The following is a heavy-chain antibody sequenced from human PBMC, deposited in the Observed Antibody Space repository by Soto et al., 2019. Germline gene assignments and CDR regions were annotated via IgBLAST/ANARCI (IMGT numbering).Heavy chain of an antibody. D-gene: IGHD4-17*01. CDR1: GGSLSSYY. Sequence: PSETLSLSCTVSGGSLSSYYWSWIRQPPGKGLEWIGYIYYSGSTNYNPSLKSRVTISVDTSKNQFSLKLSSVTAADTAVYYCARALYGDYVYYYYYMDVWGKGTTVTVSS. CDR3: ARALYGDYVYYYYYMDV. V-gene: IGHV4-59*01. J-gene: IGHJ6*03. CDR2: IYYSGST.